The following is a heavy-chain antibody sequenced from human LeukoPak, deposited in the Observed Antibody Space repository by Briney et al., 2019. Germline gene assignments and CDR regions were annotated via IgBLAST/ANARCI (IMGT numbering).Heavy chain of an antibody. Sequence: GGSLRLSCAASGFTFSSYEMNWVRQAPGKGLEWVSYISSSGSTIYYADSVKGRFTISRDNSKNTLYLQMNSLRAEDTAVYYCAKDGSGGWLQFGLQWFDPWGQGTLVTVSS. J-gene: IGHJ5*02. V-gene: IGHV3-48*03. D-gene: IGHD5-24*01. CDR3: AKDGSGGWLQFGLQWFDP. CDR2: ISSSGSTI. CDR1: GFTFSSYE.